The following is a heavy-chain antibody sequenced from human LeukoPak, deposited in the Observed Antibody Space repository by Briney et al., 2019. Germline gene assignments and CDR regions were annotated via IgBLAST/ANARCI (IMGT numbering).Heavy chain of an antibody. CDR2: IRHDDSNK. Sequence: PGRSVRLFCAASGFTFSSYGMDWVRQAPGKGLEGVAFIRHDDSNKYNTDAVKGRFTISRDNSKNTLYLQMNRLRAEDTAVYYCANQCGGNCFNDYWGQGTLVSASS. D-gene: IGHD2-21*02. CDR1: GFTFSSYG. CDR3: ANQCGGNCFNDY. V-gene: IGHV3-30*02. J-gene: IGHJ4*02.